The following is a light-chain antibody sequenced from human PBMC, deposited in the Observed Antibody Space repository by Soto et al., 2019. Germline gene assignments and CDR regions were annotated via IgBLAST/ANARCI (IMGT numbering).Light chain of an antibody. CDR1: QNIRNY. CDR2: AAS. Sequence: DIQMTQSPSSLSASVRDRVTITCWASQNIRNYLNWYQQKPGDAPKLLIYAASTLQGAVPSRFSRSGSGTDFTLTISSLQPEDFATYHCQQGHSTPYTFGQGTRLEI. J-gene: IGKJ2*01. CDR3: QQGHSTPYT. V-gene: IGKV1-39*01.